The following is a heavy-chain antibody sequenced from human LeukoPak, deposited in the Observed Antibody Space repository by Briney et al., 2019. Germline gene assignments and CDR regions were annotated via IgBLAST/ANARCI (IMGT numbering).Heavy chain of an antibody. V-gene: IGHV3-23*01. CDR1: GFTLSSYA. CDR3: AIGRVATFDY. CDR2: ISDTGNT. J-gene: IGHJ4*02. D-gene: IGHD5-12*01. Sequence: QSGGPLRLSCAASGFTLSSYAMSWVRQAPGKGLEWVSAISDTGNTYHADSVKGRFTISRDSSKNTLFLQMNRLRPEDAAVYYCAIGRVATFDYWGQGTLVTVSS.